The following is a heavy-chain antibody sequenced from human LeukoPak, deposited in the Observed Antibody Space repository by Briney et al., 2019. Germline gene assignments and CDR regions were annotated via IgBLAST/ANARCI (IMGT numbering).Heavy chain of an antibody. CDR1: GFTFSSYA. Sequence: TGGSLRLSCAASGFTFSSYAMHWVRQAPGKGLEWVAVISYDGSNKYYADSVKGRFTISRDNAKNSLYLQMNTLRAEDTALYHCARVRLKTMVRGVEDFWGQGTLVTVSS. CDR2: ISYDGSNK. V-gene: IGHV3-30-3*01. CDR3: ARVRLKTMVRGVEDF. D-gene: IGHD3-10*01. J-gene: IGHJ4*02.